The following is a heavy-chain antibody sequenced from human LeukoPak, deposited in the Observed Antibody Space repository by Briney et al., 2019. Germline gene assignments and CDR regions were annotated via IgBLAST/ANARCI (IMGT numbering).Heavy chain of an antibody. Sequence: SETLSLTCTVSGGSISSSSYYWGWIRQPPGKGLEWIGSIYYSGSTYYNPSLKSRVTISVDTSKNQFSLKLSSVTAADTAVYYCARDRGLRLGELSCNWFDPWGQGTLVTVSS. CDR3: ARDRGLRLGELSCNWFDP. V-gene: IGHV4-39*07. CDR1: GGSISSSSYY. J-gene: IGHJ5*02. D-gene: IGHD3-16*02. CDR2: IYYSGST.